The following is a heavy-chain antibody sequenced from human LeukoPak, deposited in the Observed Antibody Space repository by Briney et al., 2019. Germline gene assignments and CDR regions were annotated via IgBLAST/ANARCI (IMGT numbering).Heavy chain of an antibody. V-gene: IGHV3-23*01. CDR1: GFTVSSNY. D-gene: IGHD5-12*01. CDR2: ISGSGGST. Sequence: GGSLRLSCAASGFTVSSNYMSWVRQAPGKGLEWVSAISGSGGSTYYADSVKGRFTISRDNAKNSVYLQMNSLRPEDTAVYYCSRDRLGGLDYWGQGTLVTVSS. J-gene: IGHJ4*02. CDR3: SRDRLGGLDY.